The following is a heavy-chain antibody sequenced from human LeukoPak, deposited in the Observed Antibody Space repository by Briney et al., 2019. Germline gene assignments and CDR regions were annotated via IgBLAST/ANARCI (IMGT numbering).Heavy chain of an antibody. V-gene: IGHV1-18*01. D-gene: IGHD3-10*01. Sequence: ASVKVSCKASGYTFTSYGISWVRQAPGQGLEWMGWISAYNGNTNYAQKLQGRVTMTTDTSTSTAYMELRSLRSDDTAVYYCARDRFMRFGELFVFDYWGQGTLVTVSS. CDR3: ARDRFMRFGELFVFDY. J-gene: IGHJ4*02. CDR1: GYTFTSYG. CDR2: ISAYNGNT.